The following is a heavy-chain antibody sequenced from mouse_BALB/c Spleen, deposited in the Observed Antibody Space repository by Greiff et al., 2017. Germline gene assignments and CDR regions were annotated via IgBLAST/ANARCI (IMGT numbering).Heavy chain of an antibody. CDR3: ARDYDYDGTGYAMDY. V-gene: IGHV1S135*01. J-gene: IGHJ4*01. Sequence: VQLQQSGPELVKPGASVKVSCKASGYAFTSYNMYWVKQSHGKSLEWIGYIDPYNGGTSYNQKFKGKATLTVDKSSSTAYMHLNSLTSEDSAVYYCARDYDYDGTGYAMDYWGQGTSVTVSS. D-gene: IGHD2-4*01. CDR2: IDPYNGGT. CDR1: GYAFTSYN.